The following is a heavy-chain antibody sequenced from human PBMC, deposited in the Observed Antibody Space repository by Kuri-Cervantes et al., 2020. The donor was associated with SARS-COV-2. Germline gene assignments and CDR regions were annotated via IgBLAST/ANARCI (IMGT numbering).Heavy chain of an antibody. D-gene: IGHD2-15*01. CDR2: IIPLLGAA. J-gene: IGHJ6*02. CDR3: ARSGYCSGGSCYVIYYYYGMDV. Sequence: SVKVSCKASGDTYSNYAISWVRQAPGQGLEWMGGIIPLLGAANYAQKFQGRVTITADKSTSTAYMELSSQRSEDTAVYYCARSGYCSGGSCYVIYYYYGMDVWGQGTTVTVSS. CDR1: GDTYSNYA. V-gene: IGHV1-69*10.